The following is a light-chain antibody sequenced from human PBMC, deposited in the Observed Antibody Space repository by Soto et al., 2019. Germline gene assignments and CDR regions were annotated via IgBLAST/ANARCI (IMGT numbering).Light chain of an antibody. V-gene: IGKV3-15*01. CDR3: QQYTKWPR. J-gene: IGKJ3*01. CDR1: QSVGSN. CDR2: GAS. Sequence: EIVITQSPATLSVSPGERATLSCRASQSVGSNFAWYQQKPGQAPRLLIYGASTRANGIPARFSGTGSGTEFTLTISSLQSEDFALYYCQQYTKWPRFGPGTKVDIK.